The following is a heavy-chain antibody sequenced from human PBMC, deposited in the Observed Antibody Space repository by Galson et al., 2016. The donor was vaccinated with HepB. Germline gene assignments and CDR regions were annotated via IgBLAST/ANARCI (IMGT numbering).Heavy chain of an antibody. Sequence: SETLSLTCTVSGASISRYYWSWIRQSPGKELEWIGYIYYSGSTNYNPSLESRVTISLDTSKTQFSLRRSSVTAADTAVYYCARDPYSFGLFDYWGQGIRVTFSS. CDR1: GASISRYY. CDR3: ARDPYSFGLFDY. CDR2: IYYSGST. V-gene: IGHV4-59*01. D-gene: IGHD5-12*01. J-gene: IGHJ4*02.